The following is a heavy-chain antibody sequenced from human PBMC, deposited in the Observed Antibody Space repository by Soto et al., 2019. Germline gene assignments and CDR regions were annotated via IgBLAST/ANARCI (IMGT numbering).Heavy chain of an antibody. CDR2: ISGYNGNT. D-gene: IGHD6-19*01. CDR3: ARDEVYTCSWYAMDV. CDR1: GYVFSTYG. Sequence: QAQLVQSGAEVKKPGASVKVSCKASGYVFSTYGITWVRQAPGQGLEWMGWISGYNGNTADGQKPQGRVTLPIDAATTKAYLDLRNLNSDGTAVYYCARDEVYTCSWYAMDVWGQGTRVIVSS. J-gene: IGHJ6*02. V-gene: IGHV1-18*01.